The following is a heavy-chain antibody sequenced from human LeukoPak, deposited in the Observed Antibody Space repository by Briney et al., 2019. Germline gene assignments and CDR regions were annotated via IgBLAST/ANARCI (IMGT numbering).Heavy chain of an antibody. V-gene: IGHV3-20*04. J-gene: IGHJ4*02. CDR3: ASHASYYYDSSGYRHFDF. Sequence: PGGSLRLSCVASGLTFEDYALSWVRQAPGKGLEWVSGINWNEGSTGYADSVKGRFTISRDNAKNSLYLQMNSLRAEDTALYYCASHASYYYDSSGYRHFDFWGQGTLVTVSS. CDR1: GLTFEDYA. D-gene: IGHD3-22*01. CDR2: INWNEGST.